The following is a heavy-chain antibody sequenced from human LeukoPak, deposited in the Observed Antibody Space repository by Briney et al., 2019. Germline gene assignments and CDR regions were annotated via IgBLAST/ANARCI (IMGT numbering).Heavy chain of an antibody. CDR2: INAGNGNT. CDR3: AGVNGYCSSTSCHGY. V-gene: IGHV1-3*01. Sequence: ASVKVSCTASGYTFTSYAMHWVRQAPGQRLEWMGWINAGNGNTKYSQKFQGRVTITRDTSASTAYMELRSLRSDDTAVYYCAGVNGYCSSTSCHGYWGQGTLVTVSS. D-gene: IGHD2-2*01. J-gene: IGHJ4*02. CDR1: GYTFTSYA.